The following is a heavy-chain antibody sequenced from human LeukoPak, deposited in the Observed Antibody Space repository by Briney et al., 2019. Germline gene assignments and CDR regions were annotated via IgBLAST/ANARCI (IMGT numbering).Heavy chain of an antibody. CDR2: INWNGGST. Sequence: TGGSLRLSCAASGFTFDDYGMSWVRQAPGKGLEWVSGINWNGGSTGYADSVKGRFTISRENAKNSLYLQMNSLRAEDTALYYCAREGAEYDILTGYYRYYYYMDVWGKGTTVTVSS. CDR3: AREGAEYDILTGYYRYYYYMDV. V-gene: IGHV3-20*04. CDR1: GFTFDDYG. D-gene: IGHD3-9*01. J-gene: IGHJ6*03.